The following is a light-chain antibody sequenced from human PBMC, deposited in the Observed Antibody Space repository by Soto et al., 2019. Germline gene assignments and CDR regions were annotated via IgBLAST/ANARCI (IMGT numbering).Light chain of an antibody. CDR2: AAS. CDR1: QTVNAY. V-gene: IGKV1-39*01. Sequence: DILMTQSPSSLSASIGDRVTISCRPSQTVNAYLTWYQHKQGRGPTIXIYAASSLPSGVPSRFSGSGSGTDFTLTIGSLQPEDFATYFCQQTSSSPWTFGQGTQVDIK. CDR3: QQTSSSPWT. J-gene: IGKJ1*01.